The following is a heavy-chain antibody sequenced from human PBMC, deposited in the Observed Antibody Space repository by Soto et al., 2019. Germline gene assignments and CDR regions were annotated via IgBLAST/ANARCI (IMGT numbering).Heavy chain of an antibody. Sequence: GGSLTLSCAASGYTFGTYAMNWVRQAPGKGLEWVSTITDVGDPTYYADSVKGRFTISRDNSKNTLFLQMNSLRAEDTARYYCAKDRDIAYHLEGGFYYSGMDVWGQGTLVTVSS. CDR3: AKDRDIAYHLEGGFYYSGMDV. CDR2: ITDVGDPT. V-gene: IGHV3-23*01. D-gene: IGHD5-12*01. J-gene: IGHJ6*02. CDR1: GYTFGTYA.